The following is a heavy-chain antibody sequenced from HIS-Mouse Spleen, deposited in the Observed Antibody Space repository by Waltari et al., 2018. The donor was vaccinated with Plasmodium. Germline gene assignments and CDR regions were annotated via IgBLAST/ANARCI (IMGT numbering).Heavy chain of an antibody. CDR2: ISYDGSNK. CDR1: GFTFRSSA. J-gene: IGHJ4*02. CDR3: AREAGSGGLYYFDY. D-gene: IGHD3-10*01. Sequence: QVQLVESGGGVVQPGRSLSLSCAASGFTFRSSAMPCVRPAPGKGLEWVAVISYDGSNKYYADSVKGRFTISRDNSKNTLYLQMNSLRAEDTAVYYCAREAGSGGLYYFDYWGQGTLVTVSS. V-gene: IGHV3-30-3*01.